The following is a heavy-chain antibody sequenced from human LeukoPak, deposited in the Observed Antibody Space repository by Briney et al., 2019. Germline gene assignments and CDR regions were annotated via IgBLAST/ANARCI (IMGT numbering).Heavy chain of an antibody. V-gene: IGHV3-30*18. D-gene: IGHD4-17*01. CDR3: AKRPSDYGDYVSYFDY. J-gene: IGHJ4*02. CDR2: ISDDGGSK. Sequence: GGSLRLSCAASGFSFISYGMHWVRQAPGKGLEWVGVISDDGGSKDYADSVKGRFTISRDNSKDTLYLQMNSLRDEDTAVYYCAKRPSDYGDYVSYFDYWGQGTLVTVSS. CDR1: GFSFISYG.